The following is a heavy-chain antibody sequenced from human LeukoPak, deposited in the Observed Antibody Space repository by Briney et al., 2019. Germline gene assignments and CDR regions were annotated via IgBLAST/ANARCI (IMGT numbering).Heavy chain of an antibody. V-gene: IGHV4-39*07. CDR1: GVSFSSSGNY. CDR2: IYYSGST. J-gene: IGHJ4*02. D-gene: IGHD3-22*01. CDR3: ARGGWNKFDY. Sequence: SETLSLTCTVSGVSFSSSGNYWGWISQPPGKGLEWIGSIYYSGSTYYNPSLKSRVTISVDTSKNQFSLKLSSVTAADTAVYYCARGGWNKFDYWGQGTLVTVSS.